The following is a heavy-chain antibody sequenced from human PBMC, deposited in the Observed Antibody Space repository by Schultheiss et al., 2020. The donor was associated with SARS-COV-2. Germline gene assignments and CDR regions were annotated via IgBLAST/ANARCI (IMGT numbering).Heavy chain of an antibody. Sequence: GGSLRLSCAASGFTFSSYSMNWVRQAPGKGLEWVSSISSSSSYIYYADSVKGRFTISRDNSKNTLYLQMNSLRAEDTAVYYCAKDGELLAFDIWGQGTTVTVSS. V-gene: IGHV3-21*01. CDR2: ISSSSSYI. J-gene: IGHJ3*02. CDR3: AKDGELLAFDI. D-gene: IGHD1-26*01. CDR1: GFTFSSYS.